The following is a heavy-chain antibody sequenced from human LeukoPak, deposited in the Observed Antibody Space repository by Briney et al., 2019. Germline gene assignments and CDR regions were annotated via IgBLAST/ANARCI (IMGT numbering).Heavy chain of an antibody. CDR2: ISDYNGNT. J-gene: IGHJ5*02. Sequence: ASVKVSCKPSGYTFTSYGISWVRQAPGQGLEWMGWISDYNGNTNYAQKLQGRVTMTTDTSTRTAYMELRSLRSDDTAVYYCARDLYRDSLPVSWFDPWGQGTLVTVSS. V-gene: IGHV1-18*01. CDR1: GYTFTSYG. D-gene: IGHD4-11*01. CDR3: ARDLYRDSLPVSWFDP.